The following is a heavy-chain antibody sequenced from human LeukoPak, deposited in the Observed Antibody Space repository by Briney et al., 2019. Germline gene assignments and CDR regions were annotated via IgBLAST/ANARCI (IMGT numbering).Heavy chain of an antibody. Sequence: GGSLRLSCAASGFTSSSYWMHWVRQAPGKGLVWVSRINSDGSSTSYADSVKGRFTISGDNSKNTLYLQMNSLRAEDTAVYYCAKEGGWSDYFDYWGQGTLVTVSS. V-gene: IGHV3-74*01. CDR2: INSDGSST. CDR3: AKEGGWSDYFDY. CDR1: GFTSSSYW. D-gene: IGHD6-19*01. J-gene: IGHJ4*02.